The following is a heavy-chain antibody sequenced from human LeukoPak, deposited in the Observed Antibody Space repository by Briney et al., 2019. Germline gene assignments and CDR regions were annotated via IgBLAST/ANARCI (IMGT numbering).Heavy chain of an antibody. CDR3: ARGRRTYYYDSSGYYDERYFDL. Sequence: SETLSLTCTVSGGSISSYYWSWIRQPPGKGLEWIGYIYYSGSTNYNPSLKSRVTISVDTSKNQFSLKLSSVTAADTAVYYCARGRRTYYYDSSGYYDERYFDLWGRGTLVTVSS. CDR2: IYYSGST. CDR1: GGSISSYY. D-gene: IGHD3-22*01. J-gene: IGHJ2*01. V-gene: IGHV4-59*12.